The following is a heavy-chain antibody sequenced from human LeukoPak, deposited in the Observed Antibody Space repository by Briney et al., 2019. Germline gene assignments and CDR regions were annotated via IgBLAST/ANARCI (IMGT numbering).Heavy chain of an antibody. Sequence: GGSLRLSCAASGFTFSSYSMNWVRRAPGKGLEWVSSISSSSSYIYYADSVKGRFTISRDNAKNSLYLQMNSLRAEDTAVYYCARGGSGWYSDAFDIWGQGTMVTVSS. CDR1: GFTFSSYS. J-gene: IGHJ3*02. V-gene: IGHV3-21*01. D-gene: IGHD6-19*01. CDR2: ISSSSSYI. CDR3: ARGGSGWYSDAFDI.